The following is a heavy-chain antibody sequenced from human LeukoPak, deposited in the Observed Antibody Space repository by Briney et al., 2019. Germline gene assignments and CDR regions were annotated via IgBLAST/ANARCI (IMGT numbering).Heavy chain of an antibody. CDR2: IYTSGST. J-gene: IGHJ4*02. CDR1: GGSISSYY. Sequence: SETLSLTCNASGGSISSYYWSWIRRPAGKGLEWIGRIYTSGSTNYNPSLKSRVTMSVDTSKNQFSLKLSSVTAADTAVYYCAREVAQGRYSNFDYWGQGTLVTVSS. CDR3: AREVAQGRYSNFDY. D-gene: IGHD5-18*01. V-gene: IGHV4-4*07.